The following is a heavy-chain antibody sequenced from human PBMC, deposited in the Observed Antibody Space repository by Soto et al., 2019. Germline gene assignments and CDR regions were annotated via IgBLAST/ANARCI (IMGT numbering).Heavy chain of an antibody. J-gene: IGHJ4*02. D-gene: IGHD2-21*01. Sequence: QVQLVESGGGVVQPGRSLRLSCAASGFSVSISPMHWVRQAPGKGQERVALISYDGSETYYADSAKGRFTVSKEISKNTVFLQMNALRQEDTALYFCGRDSGLPILNFDSWGQGTLVTVAS. V-gene: IGHV3-30*04. CDR2: ISYDGSET. CDR1: GFSVSISP. CDR3: GRDSGLPILNFDS.